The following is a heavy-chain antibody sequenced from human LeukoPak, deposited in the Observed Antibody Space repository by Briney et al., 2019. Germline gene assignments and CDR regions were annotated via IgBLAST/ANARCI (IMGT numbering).Heavy chain of an antibody. CDR1: GGSLSSYY. CDR2: IYYRGRT. D-gene: IGHD3-16*01. V-gene: IGHV4-59*08. J-gene: IGHJ1*01. Sequence: SETLSLICTVSGGSLSSYYWSWIRQPPGKGLEWIGYIYYRGRTKYNPSLQSRVTISVDTSRNQFSLRLCSVTAADTAVYYCARQSDDLGYFQHWGQGTLVTVSS. CDR3: ARQSDDLGYFQH.